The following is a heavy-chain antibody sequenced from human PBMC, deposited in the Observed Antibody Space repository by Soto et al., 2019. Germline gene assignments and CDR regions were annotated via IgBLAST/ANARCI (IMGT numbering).Heavy chain of an antibody. CDR2: ISGSGGST. D-gene: IGHD3-9*01. Sequence: GWSLRLSCSASVFTFSSYSMSWCRQAPGKGLEWVSSISGSGGSTYYAEPVKGRLTIARDNSKNTLYQQMNRLTPQNTAVNCCEKARKALRYFDWLLVRYYGMDVWGQGTTVTVSS. J-gene: IGHJ6*02. V-gene: IGHV3-23*01. CDR3: EKARKALRYFDWLLVRYYGMDV. CDR1: VFTFSSYS.